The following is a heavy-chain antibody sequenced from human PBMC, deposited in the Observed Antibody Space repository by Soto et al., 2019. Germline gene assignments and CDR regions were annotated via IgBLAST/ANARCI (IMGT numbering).Heavy chain of an antibody. V-gene: IGHV3-64*01. J-gene: IGHJ4*02. CDR3: ARDPDSRGYYDFDY. Sequence: EVQLVESGGGLVQPGGSLRLSCAASGFTFSSYAMHWVRQAPGKGLEYVSAISSYGGSTYYANSVKGRFTISRDNSKHTMSLQMGSLRAEAMAVYDCARDPDSRGYYDFDYWGQGTLVTVSS. CDR1: GFTFSSYA. D-gene: IGHD3-22*01. CDR2: ISSYGGST.